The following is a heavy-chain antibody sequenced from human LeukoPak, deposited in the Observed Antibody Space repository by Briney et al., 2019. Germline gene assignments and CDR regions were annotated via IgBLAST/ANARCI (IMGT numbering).Heavy chain of an antibody. D-gene: IGHD3-10*01. CDR3: ARVGEFDY. CDR2: ISSSSSTI. Sequence: RSGGSLRLSCAASGFTFSNNALSWVRQAPGKGLEWVSYISSSSSTIYYGDSVKGRFTISKDNAKNSLYLQMNSLRDEDTAVYYCARVGEFDYWGQGTLVTVSS. J-gene: IGHJ4*02. V-gene: IGHV3-48*02. CDR1: GFTFSNNA.